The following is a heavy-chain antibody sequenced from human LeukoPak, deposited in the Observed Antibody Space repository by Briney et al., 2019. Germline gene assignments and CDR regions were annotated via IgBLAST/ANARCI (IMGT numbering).Heavy chain of an antibody. CDR3: ARAILVYGSGSPYYYYYMDV. CDR1: GFTFSNYR. D-gene: IGHD3-10*01. V-gene: IGHV3-48*04. CDR2: ISSSGSTI. J-gene: IGHJ6*03. Sequence: GGSLRLSCAASGFTFSNYRMNWVRQAPGKGLEWVSYISSSGSTIYYADSVKGRFTISRDNAKNSLYLQMNSLRAEDTAVYYCARAILVYGSGSPYYYYYMDVWGKGTTVTISS.